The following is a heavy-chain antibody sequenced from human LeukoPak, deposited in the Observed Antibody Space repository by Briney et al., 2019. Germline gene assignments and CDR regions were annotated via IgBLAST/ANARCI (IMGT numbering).Heavy chain of an antibody. V-gene: IGHV4-61*01. D-gene: IGHD1-26*01. Sequence: SETLSLTCTVSGGSVSSGSYYWSWIRQPPGKGLEWIRYIYYSGSTNYNPSLKSRVTISVDTSKNQFSLKLSSVTAADTAVYYCAKAPGGAAVYYFDYWGQGTLVTVSS. CDR3: AKAPGGAAVYYFDY. CDR1: GGSVSSGSYY. J-gene: IGHJ4*02. CDR2: IYYSGST.